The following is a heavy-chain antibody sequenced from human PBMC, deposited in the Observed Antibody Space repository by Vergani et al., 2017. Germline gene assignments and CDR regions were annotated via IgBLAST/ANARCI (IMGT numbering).Heavy chain of an antibody. D-gene: IGHD3-10*01. CDR3: AVRPRVNMVRGEILTKRTFDY. CDR2: ITDNGYT. J-gene: IGHJ4*02. Sequence: QVHLQQWGTGLLKPSETLSLTCEVQGESFSGHYWSWIRQPPGKGLEWIGEITDNGYTNYNPLFESRVIVSADTSKNQFSLKLISVTAADTAMYFCAVRPRVNMVRGEILTKRTFDYWSPGTLVTVSS. CDR1: GESFSGHY. V-gene: IGHV4-34*01.